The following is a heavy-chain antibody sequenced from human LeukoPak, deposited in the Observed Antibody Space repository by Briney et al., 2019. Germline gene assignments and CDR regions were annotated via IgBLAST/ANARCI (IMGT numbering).Heavy chain of an antibody. CDR1: GFTVSSNY. CDR2: IYSGGST. Sequence: HTGGSLRLSCAASGFTVSSNYMSWVRQAPGRGLEWVSVIYSGGSTYYADSVKGRFTISRDNSKNTLYLQMNSLRAEDTAVYYCARGDGKGYRTQFDYWGQGTLVTVSS. D-gene: IGHD5-12*01. V-gene: IGHV3-66*01. J-gene: IGHJ4*02. CDR3: ARGDGKGYRTQFDY.